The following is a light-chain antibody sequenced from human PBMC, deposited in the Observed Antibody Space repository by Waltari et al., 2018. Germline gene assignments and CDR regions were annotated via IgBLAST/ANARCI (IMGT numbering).Light chain of an antibody. J-gene: IGLJ1*01. Sequence: QSALTQPASVSGSPGQSITITCPGTSSDVGGSNYVSWYQQHPGKAPKLMIYDVSNRPSGVSNRFSGSKSGNTASLTISGLQAEDEADYYCSSYTSSSTLSVFGTGTKVTVL. CDR1: SSDVGGSNY. CDR2: DVS. V-gene: IGLV2-14*03. CDR3: SSYTSSSTLSV.